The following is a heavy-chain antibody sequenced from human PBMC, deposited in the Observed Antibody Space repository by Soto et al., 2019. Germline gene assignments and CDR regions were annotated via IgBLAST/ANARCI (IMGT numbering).Heavy chain of an antibody. J-gene: IGHJ6*02. CDR1: GGSISSSGYY. CDR2: IYYSGST. V-gene: IGHV4-39*01. Sequence: SETLSLTCTVSGGSISSSGYYWGWIRQPPGKGLEWIGSIYYSGSTYYNPSLKSRVTISVDTSKNQFSLKLSSVTAADTAVYYCARRPVENGMDVWGQGTTVTVSS. CDR3: ARRPVENGMDV.